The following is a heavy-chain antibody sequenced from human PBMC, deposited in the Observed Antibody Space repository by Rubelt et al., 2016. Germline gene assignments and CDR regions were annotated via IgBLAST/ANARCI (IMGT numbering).Heavy chain of an antibody. D-gene: IGHD1-26*01. CDR3: ARDGGWELRRAFDY. CDR1: GGSVSSGSYY. Sequence: QVQLQESGPGLVKPSETLSLTCTVSGGSVSSGSYYWSWIRQPPGKGLEWLGYIYYSGCTNYHPSRNVRVTISGDTAKNQLSLKLSSVTAADTAVYYWARDGGWELRRAFDYWGQGTLVTVSS. CDR2: IYYSGCT. V-gene: IGHV4-61*01. J-gene: IGHJ4*02.